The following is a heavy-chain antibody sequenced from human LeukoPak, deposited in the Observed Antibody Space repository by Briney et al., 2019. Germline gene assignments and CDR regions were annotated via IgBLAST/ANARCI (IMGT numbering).Heavy chain of an antibody. CDR1: GYTFTGYY. CDR3: ARSQNWNYGDASDI. J-gene: IGHJ3*02. CDR2: INPNSGGT. Sequence: ASVKVSCKASGYTFTGYYMHWVRQAPGQGLEWMGWINPNSGGTNYAQKFQGRVTMTRDTSISTAYMELSRLRSDDTAVYYCARSQNWNYGDASDIWGQGTMVTVSS. D-gene: IGHD1-7*01. V-gene: IGHV1-2*02.